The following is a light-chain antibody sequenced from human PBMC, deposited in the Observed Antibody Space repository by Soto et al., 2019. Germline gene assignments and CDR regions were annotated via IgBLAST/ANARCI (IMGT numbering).Light chain of an antibody. CDR2: GAH. CDR3: QQYHSSPRT. CDR1: QSVSTNY. Sequence: EIVLTQSPGSLSLSPGDGATLSCRASQSVSTNYLAWFQQKPGQAPRLLIYGAHIRAIGIADRFRGSGSGTDFTLTISRLEPEDFAVYYCQQYHSSPRTFGQGTKVEIK. V-gene: IGKV3-20*01. J-gene: IGKJ1*01.